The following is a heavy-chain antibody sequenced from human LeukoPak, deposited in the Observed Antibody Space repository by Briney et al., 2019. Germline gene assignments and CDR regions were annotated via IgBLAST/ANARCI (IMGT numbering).Heavy chain of an antibody. CDR3: ARGVYDILTGYWFDP. D-gene: IGHD3-9*01. V-gene: IGHV4-61*02. CDR1: GGSISSGSYY. CDR2: IYTSGST. J-gene: IGHJ5*02. Sequence: SETLSLTCTVSGGSISSGSYYWSWIRQPAGKGLEWIGRIYTSGSTNYNPSLKSRVTISVDTSKNQFSLKLSSVTAADTAVYYCARGVYDILTGYWFDPWGQGTRVTVSS.